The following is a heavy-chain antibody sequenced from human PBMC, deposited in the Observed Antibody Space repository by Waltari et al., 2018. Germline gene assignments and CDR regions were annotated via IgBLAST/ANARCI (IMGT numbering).Heavy chain of an antibody. D-gene: IGHD2-15*01. CDR3: AKRRVTRLLRTSYYYYGMDV. J-gene: IGHJ6*02. CDR1: GFTFSSYG. Sequence: QVQLVESGGGVVQPGRSLRLSCAASGFTFSSYGMHWVRQAPGKGLEWVAVIADDGGNKDYADSVTGLFTISRDNSKNTLYLQMNSLRAEDTAVYYCAKRRVTRLLRTSYYYYGMDVWGQGTTVTFSS. V-gene: IGHV3-30*18. CDR2: IADDGGNK.